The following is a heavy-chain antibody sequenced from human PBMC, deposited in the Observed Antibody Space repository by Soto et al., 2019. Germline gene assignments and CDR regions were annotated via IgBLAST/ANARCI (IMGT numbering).Heavy chain of an antibody. Sequence: GPAGKVSCKASGGTFSSYAISWVRQAPGQGLEWMVGIIPSFVTANYAQKFQGRVTITADESTSTAYMELSSLRSEDTAVYYCARFGWYRSVANWFDPWGQGTLVTVSS. V-gene: IGHV1-69*13. D-gene: IGHD2-15*01. CDR3: ARFGWYRSVANWFDP. CDR1: GGTFSSYA. J-gene: IGHJ5*02. CDR2: IIPSFVTA.